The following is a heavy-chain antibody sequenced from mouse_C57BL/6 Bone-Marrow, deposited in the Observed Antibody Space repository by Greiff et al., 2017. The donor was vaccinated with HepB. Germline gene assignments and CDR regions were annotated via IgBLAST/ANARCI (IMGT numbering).Heavy chain of an antibody. V-gene: IGHV1-82*01. CDR2: IYPGDGDT. D-gene: IGHD2-2*01. J-gene: IGHJ3*01. CDR1: GYAFSSSW. Sequence: VKLQQSGPELVKPGASVKISCKASGYAFSSSWMNWVKQRPGKGLEWIGRIYPGDGDTNYNGKFKGKATLTADKSSSTAYMQLSSLTSEDSAVYFCARGLRRGGFAYWGQGTLVTVSA. CDR3: ARGLRRGGFAY.